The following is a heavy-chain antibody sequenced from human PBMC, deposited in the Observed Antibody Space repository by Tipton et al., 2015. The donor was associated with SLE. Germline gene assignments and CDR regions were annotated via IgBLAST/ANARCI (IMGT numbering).Heavy chain of an antibody. CDR1: PSSITSGFY. CDR2: FSHTGNP. CDR3: ARAGELSLFLDY. Sequence: TLSLTCAVSPSSITSGFYCVWIRQPPGKGLEWIGSFSHTGNPYYNPSLRSRVTMSGDTSKNQFSLRLSSLTATDAAVYYCARAGELSLFLDYWGQGALVTVSS. J-gene: IGHJ4*02. D-gene: IGHD3-16*02. V-gene: IGHV4-38-2*01.